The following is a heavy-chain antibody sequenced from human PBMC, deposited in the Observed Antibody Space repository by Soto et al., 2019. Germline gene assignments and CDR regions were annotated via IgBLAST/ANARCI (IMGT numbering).Heavy chain of an antibody. Sequence: EVQLLESGGGLVQPGGSLRLSCAASGFTFSSYAMSWVRQATGKGLEWVSAISGSGGSTYYADSVKGRFTISRDNSKNTLYLQMNSLRAEDTAVYYCAKRSYYPLGYYYWGQGTLVTVSS. V-gene: IGHV3-23*01. CDR1: GFTFSSYA. CDR2: ISGSGGST. J-gene: IGHJ4*02. CDR3: AKRSYYPLGYYY. D-gene: IGHD2-15*01.